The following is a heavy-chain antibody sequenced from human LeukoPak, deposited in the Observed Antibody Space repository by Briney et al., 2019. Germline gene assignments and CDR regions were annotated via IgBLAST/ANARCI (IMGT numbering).Heavy chain of an antibody. J-gene: IGHJ4*02. D-gene: IGHD3-3*01. CDR2: ISYDGSNK. CDR1: GFTFSNYG. CDR3: AKVGGVVIPGSY. V-gene: IGHV3-30*18. Sequence: PGGSLRLSCATSGFTFSNYGVHWVRQAPGKGLEWVAFISYDGSNKYYADSVKGRFTISRDNSKNTLYLQMNSLRVEDTALYFCAKVGGVVIPGSYWGQGTLVTISS.